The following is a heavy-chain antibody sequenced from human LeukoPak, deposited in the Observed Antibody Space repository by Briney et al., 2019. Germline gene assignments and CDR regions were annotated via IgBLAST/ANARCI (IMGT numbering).Heavy chain of an antibody. CDR1: GGSFSGYY. J-gene: IGHJ5*02. D-gene: IGHD1-1*01. Sequence: SETLSLTCAVYGGSFSGYYWSWIRQPPGKGLEWIGEINHSGSTNYNPSLKSRVTISVDTSKNQFSLKLTSVTAADTAVYYCARARRWNAAVEGWWFDPWGQGTLVTVSS. CDR2: INHSGST. CDR3: ARARRWNAAVEGWWFDP. V-gene: IGHV4-34*01.